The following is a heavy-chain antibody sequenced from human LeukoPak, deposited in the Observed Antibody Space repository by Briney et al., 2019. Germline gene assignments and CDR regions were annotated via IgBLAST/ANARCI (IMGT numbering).Heavy chain of an antibody. V-gene: IGHV3-23*01. D-gene: IGHD3-22*01. CDR3: AKDREDSSGYYPDPLFDY. J-gene: IGHJ4*02. Sequence: GGSLRLSCAASGFTFSSYAMSWVRQAPGKGLEWVSAISGSGGSTYYADSVKGRFTISRDNSKNTLYLQMNSLRAEDTAVYYCAKDREDSSGYYPDPLFDYWGQGTLVTVSS. CDR2: ISGSGGST. CDR1: GFTFSSYA.